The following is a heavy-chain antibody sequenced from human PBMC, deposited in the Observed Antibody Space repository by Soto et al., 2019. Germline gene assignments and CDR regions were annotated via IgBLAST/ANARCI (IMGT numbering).Heavy chain of an antibody. CDR1: GFTFSSYA. D-gene: IGHD6-13*01. J-gene: IGHJ6*02. Sequence: GGSLRLSCAASGFTFSSYAMSWVRQAPGKGLEWASAISGSCGSTYYADSVKGRFTISRDNSKNTLYLQMNSLRAEDTAVYYCATPLTGYSSSWYLDYYYGMDVWGQGTTVTVSS. V-gene: IGHV3-23*01. CDR2: ISGSCGST. CDR3: ATPLTGYSSSWYLDYYYGMDV.